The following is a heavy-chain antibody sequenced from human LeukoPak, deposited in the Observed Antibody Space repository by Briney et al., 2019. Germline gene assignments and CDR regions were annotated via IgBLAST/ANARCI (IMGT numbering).Heavy chain of an antibody. Sequence: SETLSLTCTVSGGSISSGGYYWSWIRQPPGKGLEWIGEINHSGSTNYNPSLKSRVTISVDTSKNQFSLKLSSVTAADTAVYYCARGRREVVVVVAATRRSWFDPWGQGTLVTVSS. CDR3: ARGRREVVVVVAATRRSWFDP. CDR2: INHSGST. D-gene: IGHD2-15*01. J-gene: IGHJ5*02. V-gene: IGHV4-39*07. CDR1: GGSISSGGYY.